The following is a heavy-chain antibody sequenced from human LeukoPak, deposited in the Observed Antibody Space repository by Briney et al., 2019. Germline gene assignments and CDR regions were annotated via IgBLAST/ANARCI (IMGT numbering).Heavy chain of an antibody. D-gene: IGHD4-23*01. J-gene: IGHJ6*02. CDR2: IIPIFGTA. V-gene: IGHV1-69*13. Sequence: PGASVKVSCKASGGTFSSYAISWVRQAPGQGLEWMGGIIPIFGTANCAQKFQGRVTITADESTSTAYMELSSLRSEDTAVYYCANGGNRYLYYYYYGMDVWGQGTTVTVSS. CDR3: ANGGNRYLYYYYYGMDV. CDR1: GGTFSSYA.